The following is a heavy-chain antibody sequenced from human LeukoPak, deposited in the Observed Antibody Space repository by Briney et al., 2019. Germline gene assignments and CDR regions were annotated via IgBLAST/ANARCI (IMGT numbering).Heavy chain of an antibody. J-gene: IGHJ4*02. Sequence: GGSLRLSCAASGFTFDDYAMHWVRQGPGKGLEWVSGISWNSGSIGYADSVKGRFTISRDNAKNSLYLQMNSLRAEDTAVYYCARDFVHGYNYSWPSNWGQGTLVTVSS. CDR3: ARDFVHGYNYSWPSN. CDR1: GFTFDDYA. D-gene: IGHD5-24*01. V-gene: IGHV3-9*01. CDR2: ISWNSGSI.